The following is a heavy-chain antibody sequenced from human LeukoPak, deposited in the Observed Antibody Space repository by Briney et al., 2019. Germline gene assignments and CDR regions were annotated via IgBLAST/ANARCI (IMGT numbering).Heavy chain of an antibody. V-gene: IGHV3-7*01. CDR1: GFTFSNYW. D-gene: IGHD3-22*01. CDR2: IKTDGSEK. J-gene: IGHJ4*02. Sequence: QSGGSLRLSCEGSGFTFSNYWMGWVRQAPGKGLQWVANIKTDGSEKYYVDSVKGRFTISRDNAKNSLYLQMNSLRAEDTAVYYCARKGLGDCWGQGTLVTVSS. CDR3: ARKGLGDC.